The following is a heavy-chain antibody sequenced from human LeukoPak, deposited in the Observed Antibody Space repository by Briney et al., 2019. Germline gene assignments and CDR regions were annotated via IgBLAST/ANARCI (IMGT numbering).Heavy chain of an antibody. V-gene: IGHV1-2*02. D-gene: IGHD3-22*01. Sequence: ASVKVSCKASGYTFTGYYMHWVRQAPGQGLEWMGWNNPNSGGTNYAQKFQGRVTMARDTSISTPYMELSRPRSDDTAVYYCARAAGYDSSGYYYGRSAFDIWGQGTMVTVSS. CDR3: ARAAGYDSSGYYYGRSAFDI. J-gene: IGHJ3*02. CDR1: GYTFTGYY. CDR2: NNPNSGGT.